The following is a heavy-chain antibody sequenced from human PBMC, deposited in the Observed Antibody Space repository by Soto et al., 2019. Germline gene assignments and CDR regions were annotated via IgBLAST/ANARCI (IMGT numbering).Heavy chain of an antibody. CDR1: GFTFSSYA. CDR3: ARDPGSSGRRGYYYYGMDV. CDR2: ISYDGINK. J-gene: IGHJ6*02. D-gene: IGHD6-19*01. Sequence: GGSLRLSCAASGFTFSSYAMHWVRQAPGKGLEWVAVISYDGINKYYADSVKGRFTISRDNSKNTLYLQMNSLRAEDTAVYYCARDPGSSGRRGYYYYGMDVWGQGTSVTV. V-gene: IGHV3-30-3*01.